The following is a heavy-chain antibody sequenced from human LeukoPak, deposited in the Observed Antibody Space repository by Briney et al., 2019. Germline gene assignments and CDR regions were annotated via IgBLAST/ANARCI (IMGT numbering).Heavy chain of an antibody. Sequence: GGSLRLSCAASGFTFSSYGMHWLRQAPGKGLEWVAVIWYDGSNKYYADSVKGRFTISRDNSKNTLYLQMNSLRAEDTAVYFCASGDGYNSNFFDYWGQGTLVTVSS. CDR1: GFTFSSYG. CDR2: IWYDGSNK. D-gene: IGHD5-24*01. J-gene: IGHJ4*02. V-gene: IGHV3-33*01. CDR3: ASGDGYNSNFFDY.